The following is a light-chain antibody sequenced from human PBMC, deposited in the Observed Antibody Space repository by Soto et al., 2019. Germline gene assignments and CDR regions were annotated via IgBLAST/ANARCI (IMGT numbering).Light chain of an antibody. Sequence: EIVMTQSPATLSVSPGERATLSCRASQSVSSNLAWYQQKPGQAPRLLIYGASTRATGIPARFSGSWSGTEFTLTISSLQSEDFAVYYCQQYSRYTFGQGTKLEIK. J-gene: IGKJ2*01. CDR3: QQYSRYT. V-gene: IGKV3-15*01. CDR1: QSVSSN. CDR2: GAS.